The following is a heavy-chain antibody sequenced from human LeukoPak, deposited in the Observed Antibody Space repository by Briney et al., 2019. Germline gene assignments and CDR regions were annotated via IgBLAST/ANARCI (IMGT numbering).Heavy chain of an antibody. CDR2: IKQDGSEK. D-gene: IGHD3-22*01. CDR1: GFTFTDYW. J-gene: IGHJ4*02. V-gene: IGHV3-7*01. Sequence: PGGSLRLSCAVSGFTFTDYWMSWVRQAPGKGLEWVANIKQDGSEKYYVDSVKGRFTISRDNAKNSLYLQMNSLRAGDTAVYYCAREGARYYDSSGYYFDYWGQGTLVTVSS. CDR3: AREGARYYDSSGYYFDY.